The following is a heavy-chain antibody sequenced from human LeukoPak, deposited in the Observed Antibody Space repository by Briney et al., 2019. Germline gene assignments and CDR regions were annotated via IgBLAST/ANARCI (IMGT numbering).Heavy chain of an antibody. V-gene: IGHV3-23*01. D-gene: IGHD3-10*01. Sequence: GESLRLSCAASGFTFRSYAVSWVRQAPGKGLEWVSGISGSGESTYYADSVKGRFTISRDNSKNTLYLQMNSLRAEDTAVYYCAKDRQNYHGSGYYFDYWGQGTLVIVSS. CDR1: GFTFRSYA. CDR3: AKDRQNYHGSGYYFDY. J-gene: IGHJ4*02. CDR2: ISGSGEST.